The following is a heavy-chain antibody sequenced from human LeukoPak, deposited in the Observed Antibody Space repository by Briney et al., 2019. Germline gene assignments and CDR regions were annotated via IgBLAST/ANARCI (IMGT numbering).Heavy chain of an antibody. D-gene: IGHD3-22*01. CDR3: ATADYYYDSSGYYYTDY. J-gene: IGHJ4*02. Sequence: SETLSLTCAVYGGSFSGYYWSWIRQPPGKGLEWIGEINHSGSTNYNPSLKSRVTISVDTSKNQFSLKLSSVTAADTAVYYCATADYYYDSSGYYYTDYWGQGTLVTVSS. CDR1: GGSFSGYY. V-gene: IGHV4-34*01. CDR2: INHSGST.